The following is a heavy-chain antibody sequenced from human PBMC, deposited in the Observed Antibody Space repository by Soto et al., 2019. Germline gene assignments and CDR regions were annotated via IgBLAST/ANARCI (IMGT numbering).Heavy chain of an antibody. CDR1: GGSISSYY. CDR3: ASSNIAAAGFYYYGMDV. CDR2: IYYSGST. J-gene: IGHJ6*02. D-gene: IGHD6-13*01. V-gene: IGHV4-59*01. Sequence: SETLSLTCTVSGGSISSYYSSWIRQPPGKGLEWIGYIYYSGSTNYNPSLKSRVTISVDTSKNQFSLKLSSVTAADTAVYYCASSNIAAAGFYYYGMDVWGRGTTVTVS.